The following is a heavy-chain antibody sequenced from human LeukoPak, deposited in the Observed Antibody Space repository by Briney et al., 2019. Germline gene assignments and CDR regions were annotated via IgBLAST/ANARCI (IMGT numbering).Heavy chain of an antibody. J-gene: IGHJ6*02. CDR3: ARVVGIGYSSGGYGGEFDYGMDV. D-gene: IGHD6-19*01. CDR1: GYTFTSYG. V-gene: IGHV1-18*01. CDR2: ISAYNGNT. Sequence: ASVKVSCKASGYTFTSYGISWVRQAPGQGLEWVGWISAYNGNTNYAQKLQGRVTMTTDTSTSTAYMEQRSLRSDDTAVYYCARVVGIGYSSGGYGGEFDYGMDVWGQGTTVTVSS.